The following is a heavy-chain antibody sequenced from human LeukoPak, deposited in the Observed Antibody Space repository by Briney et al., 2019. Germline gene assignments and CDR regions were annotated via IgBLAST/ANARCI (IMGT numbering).Heavy chain of an antibody. CDR1: GGSISTTNYY. D-gene: IGHD3/OR15-3a*01. J-gene: IGHJ5*02. Sequence: SETLSLTCTVSGGSISTTNYYWGWIRQSPGKGLEWFGCVYYSGSTYYNPSLKSRVTMSVDTSRNQFSLKLSSVTAADTAVYYCARDFRTGYDVPRFDPWGQGTLVTVSS. V-gene: IGHV4-39*07. CDR3: ARDFRTGYDVPRFDP. CDR2: VYYSGST.